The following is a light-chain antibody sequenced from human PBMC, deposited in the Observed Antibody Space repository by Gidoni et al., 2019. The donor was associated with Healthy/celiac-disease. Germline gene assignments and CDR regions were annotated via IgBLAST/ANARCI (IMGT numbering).Light chain of an antibody. CDR1: QDISNY. J-gene: IGKJ2*01. Sequence: EIQMTQSPSSLSASVGDRVTITCQASQDISNYLNWYQQKPGKAPKLLIYDASNLETGVPSRFSGSGSVTDFTFTISSLQPEDIATYYCQQYDNLPRYTFGQGTKLEIK. V-gene: IGKV1-33*01. CDR2: DAS. CDR3: QQYDNLPRYT.